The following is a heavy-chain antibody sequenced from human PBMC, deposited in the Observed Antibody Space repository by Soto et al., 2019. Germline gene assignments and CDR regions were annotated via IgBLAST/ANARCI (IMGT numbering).Heavy chain of an antibody. CDR3: ARVYYDILTGLGPYYYYYMDV. CDR1: GDSVSSNSAA. V-gene: IGHV6-1*01. Sequence: SQTLSLTCAISGDSVSSNSAAWNWIRQSPSRGLEWLGRTYYRSKWYNDYAVSVKSRITINPDTSKNQFSLQLNSVTPEDTAVYYCARVYYDILTGLGPYYYYYMDVWGKGTKVTVSS. D-gene: IGHD3-9*01. J-gene: IGHJ6*03. CDR2: TYYRSKWYN.